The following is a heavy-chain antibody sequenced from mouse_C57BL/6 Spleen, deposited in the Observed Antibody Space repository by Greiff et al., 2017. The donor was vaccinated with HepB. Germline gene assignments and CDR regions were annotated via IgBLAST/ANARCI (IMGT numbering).Heavy chain of an antibody. D-gene: IGHD3-2*02. CDR1: GFTFSDYG. CDR2: ISSGSSTI. CDR3: ARQGAAQAIWFAY. V-gene: IGHV5-17*01. Sequence: DVMLVESGGGLVKPGGSLKLSCAASGFTFSDYGMHWVRQAPEKGLEWVAYISSGSSTIYYADTVKGRFTISRDNAKNTLFLQMTSLRSEDTAMYYCARQGAAQAIWFAYWGQGTLVTVSA. J-gene: IGHJ3*01.